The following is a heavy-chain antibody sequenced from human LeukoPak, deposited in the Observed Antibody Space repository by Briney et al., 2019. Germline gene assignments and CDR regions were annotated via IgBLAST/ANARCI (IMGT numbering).Heavy chain of an antibody. CDR2: IIPIFGTA. D-gene: IGHD4-23*01. CDR3: AREGYGGNPPDY. J-gene: IGHJ4*02. Sequence: SVKVSCKASGGTFSSYAISWVRQAPGQGLEWMGGIIPIFGTANYAQKFQGRVTITTDESTSTAYMELSSLRSEDTAVYYCAREGYGGNPPDYWGQGTLVTVSS. V-gene: IGHV1-69*05. CDR1: GGTFSSYA.